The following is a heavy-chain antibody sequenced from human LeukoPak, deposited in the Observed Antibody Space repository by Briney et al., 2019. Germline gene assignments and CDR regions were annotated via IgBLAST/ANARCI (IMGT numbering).Heavy chain of an antibody. Sequence: GGSLRLSCAASGFTFSSFSMNWVRQAPGKGLEWVSFISSTRSSFTYYADSVKGRFTISRDDAQNSLFLEMNSLRAEDTAVYFCARDVGITPAGTVSYYYYYMDVWGKGTTVTVSS. CDR2: ISSTRSSFT. J-gene: IGHJ6*03. D-gene: IGHD6-13*01. CDR3: ARDVGITPAGTVSYYYYYMDV. V-gene: IGHV3-21*01. CDR1: GFTFSSFS.